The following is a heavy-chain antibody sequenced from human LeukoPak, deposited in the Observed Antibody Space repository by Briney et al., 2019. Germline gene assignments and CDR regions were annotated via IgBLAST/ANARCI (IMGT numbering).Heavy chain of an antibody. V-gene: IGHV3-30*03. CDR2: IPYDGSNK. D-gene: IGHD6-6*01. J-gene: IGHJ4*02. CDR3: TVTYSSSSNY. Sequence: GGSLRLSCAASGFTFSSYGMHWVRQAPGKGLEWVAVIPYDGSNKYYADSVKGRFTISRDNSKNTLYLQMNSLRAEDTAVYYCTVTYSSSSNYWGQGTLVTVSS. CDR1: GFTFSSYG.